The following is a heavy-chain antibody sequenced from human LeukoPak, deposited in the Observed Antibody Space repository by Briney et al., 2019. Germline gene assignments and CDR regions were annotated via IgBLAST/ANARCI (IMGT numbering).Heavy chain of an antibody. J-gene: IGHJ3*02. V-gene: IGHV4-34*01. D-gene: IGHD1-14*01. Sequence: SETLSLTCAVYGGSFSGYYWSWIRQPPGKGLEWIGEINHNGSTNYNSSLKSRVTMSVDTSKNQFSLRLRSVTAADTAVYYCARGLNNRKSGRRFDVFEIWGQGTMVTVSS. CDR3: ARGLNNRKSGRRFDVFEI. CDR2: INHNGST. CDR1: GGSFSGYY.